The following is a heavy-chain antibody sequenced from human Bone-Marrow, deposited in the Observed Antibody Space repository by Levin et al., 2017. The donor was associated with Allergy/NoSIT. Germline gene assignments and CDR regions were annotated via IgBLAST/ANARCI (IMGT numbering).Heavy chain of an antibody. CDR3: ATATFGDRSFYFGS. J-gene: IGHJ4*02. D-gene: IGHD2-21*02. Sequence: SSETLSLTCSVLDASLTNFDYYWSWFRQPPGKGLEWIGFIYYSGATSYNPSLKGRLTLSVQASRNQFSLKLASVTAADTAVYYCATATFGDRSFYFGSWGQGTLVTVSS. CDR1: DASLTNFDYY. CDR2: IYYSGAT. V-gene: IGHV4-30-4*01.